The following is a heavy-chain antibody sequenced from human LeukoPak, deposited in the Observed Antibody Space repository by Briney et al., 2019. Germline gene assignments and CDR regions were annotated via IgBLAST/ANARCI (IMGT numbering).Heavy chain of an antibody. D-gene: IGHD6-19*01. CDR3: ARGPQYNSGWHDY. V-gene: IGHV1-8*01. CDR1: GYTITSYD. J-gene: IGHJ4*02. CDR2: MNPQSGNT. Sequence: GASVKVSCKASGYTITSYDINWVRQATGQGLEWMGWMNPQSGNTGYAQRFQGRVTMTRDTSITTAYMELSGLTSEDTAVYYCARGPQYNSGWHDYWGQGTRVTVSS.